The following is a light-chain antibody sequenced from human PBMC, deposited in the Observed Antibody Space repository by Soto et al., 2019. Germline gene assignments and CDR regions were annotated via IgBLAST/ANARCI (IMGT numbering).Light chain of an antibody. CDR1: PSVSSTY. Sequence: SPCSLSGYPGKIVTFPWRASPSVSSTYLAWYQQKPGQVPRLLIYGASSRATGIPDRFSGSGSGTDFILTISSLEPEDFAVYYCQQRSNWLQTFGQGSNVAIK. CDR3: QQRSNWLQT. V-gene: IGKV3D-20*02. CDR2: GAS. J-gene: IGKJ1*01.